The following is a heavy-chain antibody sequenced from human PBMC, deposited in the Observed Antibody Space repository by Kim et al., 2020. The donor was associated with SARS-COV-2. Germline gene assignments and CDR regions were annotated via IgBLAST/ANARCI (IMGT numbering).Heavy chain of an antibody. CDR2: IYYSGTT. Sequence: SIYYSGTTYYTPSIKNRVTISVDTSKNQFSLKLGSVAAADTAVYYCARLYAYLGQGTLVTVSS. D-gene: IGHD3-16*01. J-gene: IGHJ4*02. CDR3: ARLYAY. V-gene: IGHV4-39*01.